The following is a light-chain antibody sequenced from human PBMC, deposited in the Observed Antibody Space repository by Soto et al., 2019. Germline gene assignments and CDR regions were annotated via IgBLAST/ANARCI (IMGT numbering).Light chain of an antibody. J-gene: IGKJ4*01. CDR3: QQYNSYLLS. CDR2: EAS. V-gene: IGKV1-5*03. Sequence: EIQMTQSPSSVSASVGDRFAITCRASQSIGTWLTWYQQKPGKAPKLLIFEASTLQSGVPSRFSGSGSGTEFTLTISSLQPDDFATYYCQQYNSYLLSFGGGTKVDI. CDR1: QSIGTW.